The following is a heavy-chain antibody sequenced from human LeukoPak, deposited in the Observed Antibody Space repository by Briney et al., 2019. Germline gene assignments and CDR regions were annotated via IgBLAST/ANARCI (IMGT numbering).Heavy chain of an antibody. CDR1: GFTFSSYS. CDR3: ARSEAVAGTAFDI. V-gene: IGHV3-21*01. CDR2: ISSSSSYI. J-gene: IGHJ3*02. Sequence: GGTLRLSCAASGFTFSSYSMNWVRQAPGKGLEWVSSISSSSSYIYYADSVKGRFTISRDNAKNSLYLQMNSLRAEDTAVYYCARSEAVAGTAFDIWGQGTMVTVSS. D-gene: IGHD6-19*01.